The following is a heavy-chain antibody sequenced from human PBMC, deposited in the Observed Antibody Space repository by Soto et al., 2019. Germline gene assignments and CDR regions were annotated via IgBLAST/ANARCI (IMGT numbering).Heavy chain of an antibody. CDR1: GYTFTSYA. Sequence: QVQLVQSGAEEKKPGASVKVSCKASGYTFTSYAMHWVRQAPGQRLEWMGWINGGNGNTKYSQKFQGRVTITRDTPASTAYMELSSLRSEDTAVYYCARVSGWYHLGYWGQGTLVTVSS. J-gene: IGHJ4*02. CDR2: INGGNGNT. CDR3: ARVSGWYHLGY. D-gene: IGHD6-19*01. V-gene: IGHV1-3*05.